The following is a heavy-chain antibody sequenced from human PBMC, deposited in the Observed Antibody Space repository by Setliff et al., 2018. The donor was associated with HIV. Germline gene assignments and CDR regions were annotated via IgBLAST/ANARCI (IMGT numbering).Heavy chain of an antibody. Sequence: ASVTVSCKAFGYTFTSYGIGWVRQAPGQGLAWMGWISPNNVETNIPQTFQGKVTMTRDTYINTAYMEFSSLRSDDTAVYYCARQLSNSLESWGQGTLVTVSS. CDR2: ISPNNVET. CDR1: GYTFTSYG. CDR3: ARQLSNSLES. J-gene: IGHJ4*02. V-gene: IGHV1-18*01. D-gene: IGHD1-1*01.